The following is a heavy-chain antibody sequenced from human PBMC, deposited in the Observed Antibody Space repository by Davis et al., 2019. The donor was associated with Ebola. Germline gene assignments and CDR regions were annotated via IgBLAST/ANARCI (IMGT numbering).Heavy chain of an antibody. CDR2: ISGSGGST. J-gene: IGHJ4*02. Sequence: GESLKISCAASGFTFSSYAMSWVRQAPGKGLEWVSAISGSGGSTYYADSVKGRFTISRNNSKNTLYLQMNSLRAEDTAVYYCSSGPGTVTTGLDYFDYWGQGTLVTVSS. CDR1: GFTFSSYA. V-gene: IGHV3-23*01. CDR3: SSGPGTVTTGLDYFDY. D-gene: IGHD4-17*01.